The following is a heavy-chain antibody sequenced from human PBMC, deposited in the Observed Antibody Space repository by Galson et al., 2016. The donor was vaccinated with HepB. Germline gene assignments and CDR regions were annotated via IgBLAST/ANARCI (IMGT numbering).Heavy chain of an antibody. CDR1: GFTFRNYG. D-gene: IGHD5-24*01. CDR3: ATNGDGHNYFLY. V-gene: IGHV3-30*03. Sequence: SLRLSCAGSGFTFRNYGVHWVRQAPGKGLEWVAGISYDESIKYYADPGKGRFTISRDNSKNTLYLQMGSLRAEDTAVYYCATNGDGHNYFLYWGQGTLVTVSS. J-gene: IGHJ4*02. CDR2: ISYDESIK.